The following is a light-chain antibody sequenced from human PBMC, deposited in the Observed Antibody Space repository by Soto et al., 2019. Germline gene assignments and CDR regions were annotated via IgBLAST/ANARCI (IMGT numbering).Light chain of an antibody. Sequence: EIVVTQSPGTLSLSPGERDTLACRASQSVSSSYLAWYQQKPGQAPRLLIYGASSRATGIPDRFSGSGSGTDFTLTSSRLEPEDFAVYYCQQYGSSPTFGQGTKVEIK. CDR1: QSVSSSY. CDR2: GAS. CDR3: QQYGSSPT. V-gene: IGKV3-20*01. J-gene: IGKJ1*01.